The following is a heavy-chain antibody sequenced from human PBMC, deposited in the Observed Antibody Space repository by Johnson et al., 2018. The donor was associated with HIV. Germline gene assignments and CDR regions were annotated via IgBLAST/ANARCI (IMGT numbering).Heavy chain of an antibody. Sequence: VQLVESGGGLVQPGRSLRLSCAASRFTFEDYAMHWVRQAPGKGLEWVSGINWNSGTVAYADSVQCRVTISRDNAKKSLYLQMNSLRIEDTAFYYCAKERDSGFYYPDYGFDMWGQGTMVTVSS. CDR2: INWNSGTV. J-gene: IGHJ3*02. D-gene: IGHD3-22*01. V-gene: IGHV3-9*01. CDR1: RFTFEDYA. CDR3: AKERDSGFYYPDYGFDM.